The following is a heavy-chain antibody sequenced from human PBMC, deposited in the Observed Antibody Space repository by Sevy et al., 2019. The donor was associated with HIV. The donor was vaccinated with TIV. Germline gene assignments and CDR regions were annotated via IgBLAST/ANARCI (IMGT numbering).Heavy chain of an antibody. CDR2: IYHSGST. D-gene: IGHD2-2*02. Sequence: SETLSLTCAVSGYSISSGYYWGWIRQPPGKGLEWIGSIYHSGSTYYNPSLKSRVTISVDKSKNQFSLKLSSVTAADTAVYYCARDIRYDGMDVWGQGTTVTVSS. CDR1: GYSISSGYY. CDR3: ARDIRYDGMDV. J-gene: IGHJ6*02. V-gene: IGHV4-38-2*02.